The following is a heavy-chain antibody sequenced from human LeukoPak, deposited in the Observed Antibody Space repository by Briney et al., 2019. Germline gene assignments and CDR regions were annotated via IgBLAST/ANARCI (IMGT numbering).Heavy chain of an antibody. J-gene: IGHJ3*02. CDR2: ISSSGSTI. D-gene: IGHD4-23*01. CDR3: AREDRTPDAFDI. V-gene: IGHV3-48*03. Sequence: GGSLRLSCAASGFTFSSYEMNWVRQAPGKGLEWVSYISSSGSTIYYADSVKGRFTISRDNAKNSLYLQMNSLRAEDTAVYYCAREDRTPDAFDIWGQGTMVTVSS. CDR1: GFTFSSYE.